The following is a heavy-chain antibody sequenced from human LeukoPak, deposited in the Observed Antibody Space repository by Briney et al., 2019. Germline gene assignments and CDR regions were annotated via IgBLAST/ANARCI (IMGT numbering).Heavy chain of an antibody. CDR1: GCTFTNYG. J-gene: IGHJ3*01. V-gene: IGHV3-48*01. D-gene: IGHD3/OR15-3a*01. CDR3: ARDDFPFLSGIDL. Sequence: GGALRLSCEASGCTFTNYGMNWVGQAPRKGLEGIANIESTSTGINYADSVKGRFTISRDNAKETLYLQMGSLRAEDTAVYHCARDDFPFLSGIDLWGQGTLVTVSS. CDR2: IESTSTGI.